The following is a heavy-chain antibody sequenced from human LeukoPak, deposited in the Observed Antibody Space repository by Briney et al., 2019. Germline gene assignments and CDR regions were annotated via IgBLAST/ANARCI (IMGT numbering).Heavy chain of an antibody. D-gene: IGHD3-22*01. CDR3: AKAGARYSDSSGLYAFDF. J-gene: IGHJ3*01. Sequence: SETLSLTCSVSGDSIYSTGHYWGWIRQSPGNGLEWIGTIYYSGSTYYNPSLKSRVTMSVDTSRNQFSLKLSSVNAADTAVYYCAKAGARYSDSSGLYAFDFWGQGTMVTVSS. CDR1: GDSIYSTGHY. CDR2: IYYSGST. V-gene: IGHV4-39*01.